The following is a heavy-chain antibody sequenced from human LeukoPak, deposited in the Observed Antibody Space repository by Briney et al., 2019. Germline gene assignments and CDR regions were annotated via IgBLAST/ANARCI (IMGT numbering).Heavy chain of an antibody. Sequence: PGGSLRLSCAASGFSFRNYWMHWVRQAPGKGLVWVSRINSDGSSTTYADSVKGRFTISRDNAKNTLYLQMDSLRAGDTAMFYCARAPIQYCGGDCDTFDIWGQGTMVTVSS. CDR3: ARAPIQYCGGDCDTFDI. CDR2: INSDGSST. V-gene: IGHV3-74*01. J-gene: IGHJ3*02. D-gene: IGHD2-21*02. CDR1: GFSFRNYW.